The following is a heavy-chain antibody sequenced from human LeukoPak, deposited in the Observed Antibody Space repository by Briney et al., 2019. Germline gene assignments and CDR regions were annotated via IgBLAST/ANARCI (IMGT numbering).Heavy chain of an antibody. CDR3: ARDGLKLRMVRGVLYNWFDP. Sequence: ASVKVSCKASGYTFTSYDINWVRQATGQGLEWMGWMNPNSGSTGYAQKFQGRVTMTRNTSISTAYMELSSLRSDDTAVYYCARDGLKLRMVRGVLYNWFDPWGQGTLVTVSS. J-gene: IGHJ5*02. CDR1: GYTFTSYD. D-gene: IGHD3-10*01. V-gene: IGHV1-8*01. CDR2: MNPNSGST.